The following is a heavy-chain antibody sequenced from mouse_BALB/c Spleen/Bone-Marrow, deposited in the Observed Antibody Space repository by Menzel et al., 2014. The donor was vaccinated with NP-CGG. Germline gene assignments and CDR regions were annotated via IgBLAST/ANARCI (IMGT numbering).Heavy chain of an antibody. Sequence: LQQSGGGLVQPGGSMKLSCVASGFTFSNYWMNWVRQSPEKGLEWVAEIRLRSNNYATHYAESVKGRFTISRDDSKSSVYLQMNNLRAEDTGIYYCTTGFAYWGQGTLVTVSA. CDR3: TTGFAY. J-gene: IGHJ3*01. CDR2: IRLRSNNYAT. V-gene: IGHV6-6*02. CDR1: GFTFSNYW.